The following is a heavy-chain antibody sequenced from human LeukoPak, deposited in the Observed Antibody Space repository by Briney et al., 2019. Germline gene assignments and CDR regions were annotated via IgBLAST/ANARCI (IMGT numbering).Heavy chain of an antibody. V-gene: IGHV4-34*01. CDR3: ARGRNFWSGYGSTYYYYGMDV. CDR2: INHSGST. Sequence: SETLSLTCAVYGGSFSGYYWSWIRQPPGKGLEWIGEINHSGSTNYNPSLKSRVTISVDTSKNQFSLKLSSVTAADTAVYYCARGRNFWSGYGSTYYYYGMDVWGQGTTVTVSS. J-gene: IGHJ6*02. D-gene: IGHD3-3*01. CDR1: GGSFSGYY.